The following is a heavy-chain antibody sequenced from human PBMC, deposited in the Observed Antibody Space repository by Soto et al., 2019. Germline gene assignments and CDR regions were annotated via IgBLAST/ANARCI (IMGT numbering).Heavy chain of an antibody. J-gene: IGHJ5*02. CDR1: TGSISNYF. V-gene: IGHV4-59*01. CDR3: ARAPHPASTDWSWFDP. Sequence: QVQLQESGPGLVKPSETLSLTCTVSTGSISNYFWSWIRQPPRKGLEWIGYVYYIGSTSYNPSLKSRITISVDTSKNQFSLKLRSVTAADTAVYYCARAPHPASTDWSWFDPWGQGILVTVSS. D-gene: IGHD3-9*01. CDR2: VYYIGST.